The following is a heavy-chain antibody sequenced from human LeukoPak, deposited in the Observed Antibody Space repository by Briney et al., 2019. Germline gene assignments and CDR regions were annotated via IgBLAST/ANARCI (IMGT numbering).Heavy chain of an antibody. CDR1: GYTFTSYG. Sequence: ASVKVSCKASGYTFTSYGISWVRQAPGQGLEWMGWISAYNGNTNYAQKLQGRVTMTEDTSTDTAYMELSSLRSEDTAVYYCATEGVVVPAAMKTGYYYYGMDVWGQGTTVTVSS. D-gene: IGHD2-2*01. CDR2: ISAYNGNT. J-gene: IGHJ6*02. CDR3: ATEGVVVPAAMKTGYYYYGMDV. V-gene: IGHV1-18*01.